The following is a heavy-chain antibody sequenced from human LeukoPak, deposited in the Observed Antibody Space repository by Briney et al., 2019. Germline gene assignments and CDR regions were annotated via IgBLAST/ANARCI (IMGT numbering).Heavy chain of an antibody. V-gene: IGHV3-23*01. CDR2: ISGSGGST. J-gene: IGHJ4*02. Sequence: SGRSLRLSCAASGFTFSSYAMSWVRQAPGKGLEWVSAISGSGGSTYYADSVKGRFTISRDNSKNTLYLQMNSLRAEDTAVYYCAKAGCSSTSCPHFDYWGQGTLVTVSS. D-gene: IGHD2-2*01. CDR3: AKAGCSSTSCPHFDY. CDR1: GFTFSSYA.